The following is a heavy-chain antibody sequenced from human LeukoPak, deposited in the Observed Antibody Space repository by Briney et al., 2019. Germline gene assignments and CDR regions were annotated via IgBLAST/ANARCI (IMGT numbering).Heavy chain of an antibody. CDR2: ISSSSTYI. Sequence: GGSLRLSCAASGFTFSDYSMNWVRLAPGKGLEWVSSISSSSTYISYADSVRGRFTISRDNAKNSLYLQMDSLRAEDTAVYYCARAEDIVVVVAVQGLYYYGMDVWGQGTTVTVSS. CDR3: ARAEDIVVVVAVQGLYYYGMDV. V-gene: IGHV3-21*01. D-gene: IGHD2-15*01. CDR1: GFTFSDYS. J-gene: IGHJ6*02.